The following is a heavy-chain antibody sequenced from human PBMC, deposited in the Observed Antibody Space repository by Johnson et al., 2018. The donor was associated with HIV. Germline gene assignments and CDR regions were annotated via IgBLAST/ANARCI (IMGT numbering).Heavy chain of an antibody. CDR1: GFTFSSYA. J-gene: IGHJ3*02. Sequence: VQLVESGGGVVQPGRSLRLSCAASGFTFSSYAMHWVRQAPGKGLEWVAVISYDGSNKYYADSVKGRFTISRDNSKNTLYLQMNSLRAEDTALYYCAKALRVVTAPCAFDIWGQGTMVTVSS. CDR3: AKALRVVTAPCAFDI. D-gene: IGHD2-21*02. V-gene: IGHV3-30*04. CDR2: ISYDGSNK.